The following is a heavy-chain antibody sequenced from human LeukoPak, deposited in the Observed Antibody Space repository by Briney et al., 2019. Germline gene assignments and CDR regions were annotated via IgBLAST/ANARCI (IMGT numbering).Heavy chain of an antibody. Sequence: ASVKVSCKASRYTFTGYYMHWGRQAPGQGLEWMGWINPNSGGTNYAQKFQGRVTMTRDTSISTAYMELSRLRSDDTAVYYCARGDYCSGGSCYLALYYWGQGTLVTVSS. CDR3: ARGDYCSGGSCYLALYY. CDR1: RYTFTGYY. V-gene: IGHV1-2*02. J-gene: IGHJ4*02. D-gene: IGHD2-15*01. CDR2: INPNSGGT.